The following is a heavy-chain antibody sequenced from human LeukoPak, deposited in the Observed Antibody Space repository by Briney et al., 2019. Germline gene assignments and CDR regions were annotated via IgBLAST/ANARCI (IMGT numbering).Heavy chain of an antibody. V-gene: IGHV3-30-3*01. Sequence: GGSLRLSCAASGFTFSSYAMHWVRQAPGKGLEWVAVISYDGSNKYYADSVKGRFTISRDNSKNTLYLQMNSLRAEDTAVYYCARDLRESGYYTTSPDYWGQGTLVTVSS. CDR1: GFTFSSYA. CDR2: ISYDGSNK. J-gene: IGHJ4*02. D-gene: IGHD3-22*01. CDR3: ARDLRESGYYTTSPDY.